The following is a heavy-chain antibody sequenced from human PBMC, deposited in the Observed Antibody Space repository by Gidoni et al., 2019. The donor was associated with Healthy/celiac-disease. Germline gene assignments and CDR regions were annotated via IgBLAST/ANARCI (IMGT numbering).Heavy chain of an antibody. D-gene: IGHD4-17*01. CDR3: ARDKSHESGDYGMDV. Sequence: EVQLVESGGGLVKPGGSLRLSCAASGFTFSSYSMNWVRQAPGKGLEWVSSISSSSSYIYYADSVKGRFTISRDNAKNSLYLQMNSLRAEDTAVYYCARDKSHESGDYGMDVWGQGTTVTVSS. J-gene: IGHJ6*02. V-gene: IGHV3-21*01. CDR1: GFTFSSYS. CDR2: ISSSSSYI.